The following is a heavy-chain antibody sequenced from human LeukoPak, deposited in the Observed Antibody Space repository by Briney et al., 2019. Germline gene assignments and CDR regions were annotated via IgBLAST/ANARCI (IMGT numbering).Heavy chain of an antibody. CDR2: INHSGST. V-gene: IGHV4-34*01. CDR3: ARLMIAPSGVWHQLLSRRRCYFDY. Sequence: KASETLSLTCAVYGGSFSGYYWSWIRQPPGKGLEWIGEINHSGSTNYNPSLKSRVTISVDTSKNQFSLKLSSVTAADTAVYYCARLMIAPSGVWHQLLSRRRCYFDYWGQGTLVTVSS. J-gene: IGHJ4*02. D-gene: IGHD2-2*01. CDR1: GGSFSGYY.